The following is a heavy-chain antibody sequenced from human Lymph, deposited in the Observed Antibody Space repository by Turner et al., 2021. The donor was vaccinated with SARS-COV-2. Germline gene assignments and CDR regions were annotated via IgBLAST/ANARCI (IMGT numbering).Heavy chain of an antibody. Sequence: QVPLQQWGSGLLKPSETPSLTCAVDGGSFSDYYWSWIRQPTGKGLEWMGEINHSGSTNYNPSLKSRVTITVDTSKNQFSLKLNSVTAADTAVYYCARVVIAVAGTYPIQVYYYYGMDVWGQGTTVTVSS. CDR3: ARVVIAVAGTYPIQVYYYYGMDV. J-gene: IGHJ6*02. D-gene: IGHD6-19*01. CDR1: GGSFSDYY. CDR2: INHSGST. V-gene: IGHV4-34*01.